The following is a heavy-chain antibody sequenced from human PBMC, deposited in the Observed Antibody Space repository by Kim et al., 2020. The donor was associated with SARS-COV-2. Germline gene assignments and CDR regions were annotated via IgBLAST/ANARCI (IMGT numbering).Heavy chain of an antibody. CDR1: GGSINSSSYY. Sequence: SETLSLTCTVSGGSINSSSYYWGWIRQPPGKGLEWIGSIYYSGSTYYNPSLKSRVTISVDTSKNQFSLKLSSVTAADTAVYYCARHSPWLPRGGPNWFDPWGQGTLVTVSS. J-gene: IGHJ5*02. CDR3: ARHSPWLPRGGPNWFDP. V-gene: IGHV4-39*01. D-gene: IGHD6-19*01. CDR2: IYYSGST.